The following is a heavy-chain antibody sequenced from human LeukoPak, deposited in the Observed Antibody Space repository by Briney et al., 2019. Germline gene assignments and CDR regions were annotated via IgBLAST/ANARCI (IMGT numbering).Heavy chain of an antibody. CDR1: GFTFSDYR. D-gene: IGHD7-27*01. CDR2: ISNDFSAI. Sequence: PGGSLRLSCAASGFTFSDYRMNWVRPAPGKGPEWISYISNDFSAIHYAASVKGRFTISRDNARNAWYLQMNSLRAQDTAVYFCAAGWGFDYWGQGTLVTVSS. V-gene: IGHV3-48*04. CDR3: AAGWGFDY. J-gene: IGHJ4*02.